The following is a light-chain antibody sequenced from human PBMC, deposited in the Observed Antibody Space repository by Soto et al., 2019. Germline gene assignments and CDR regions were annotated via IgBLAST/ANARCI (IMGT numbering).Light chain of an antibody. J-gene: IGKJ5*01. V-gene: IGKV3-11*01. CDR3: QQRSDWPIT. CDR1: QTVYRY. CDR2: DAS. Sequence: EIVLTQSPATLSLSPGERATLSCRASQTVYRYLAWYQQKPGQAPGLLIYDASNRATGIPARFSGSGSGTDFTLTVSSVEPEDIAVYYCQQRSDWPITFGQGTRLEIK.